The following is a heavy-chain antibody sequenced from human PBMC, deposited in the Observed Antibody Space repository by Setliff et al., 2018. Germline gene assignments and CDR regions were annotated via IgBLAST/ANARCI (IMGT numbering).Heavy chain of an antibody. J-gene: IGHJ4*02. D-gene: IGHD2-15*01. Sequence: PSETLSLTCAVSGGSISSSNWWSWVRQPPGKGLEWIGEIYHSGSTNYNPSLKSRVTISVDTPNNQFSLKLSSVAATDTAVYYCVRVRVVVAATFDYGGQGMLVTVPQ. CDR2: IYHSGST. CDR3: VRVRVVVAATFDY. CDR1: GGSISSSNW. V-gene: IGHV4-4*02.